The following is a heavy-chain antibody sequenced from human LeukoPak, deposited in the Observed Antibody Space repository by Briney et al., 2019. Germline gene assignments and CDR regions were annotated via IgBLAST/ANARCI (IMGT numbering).Heavy chain of an antibody. CDR1: GFTFTNYA. CDR3: AKARLSTGWAYNDY. CDR2: IVGSGGAT. D-gene: IGHD6-19*01. J-gene: IGHJ4*02. Sequence: GGSLRLPCEASGFTFTNYAMSWVRQAPGKGLEWASAIVGSGGATFYADSVKGRFTISRDNSKNTVFLQMNSLRAEDTAVYYCAKARLSTGWAYNDYWGPGTLVTVSS. V-gene: IGHV3-23*01.